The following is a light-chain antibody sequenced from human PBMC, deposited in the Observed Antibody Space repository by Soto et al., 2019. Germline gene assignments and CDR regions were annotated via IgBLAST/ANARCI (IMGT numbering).Light chain of an antibody. Sequence: EIVLTQSPGTLSLYPGERATLSCRASQSVSSSYLAWYQQKPGQAPRLLIYGASSRATGIPDRFSGSGSGTDFTLTISRLEPEDFAVYYCQQYGSSRIFTFGPGTKVDIK. J-gene: IGKJ3*01. CDR2: GAS. CDR3: QQYGSSRIFT. V-gene: IGKV3-20*01. CDR1: QSVSSSY.